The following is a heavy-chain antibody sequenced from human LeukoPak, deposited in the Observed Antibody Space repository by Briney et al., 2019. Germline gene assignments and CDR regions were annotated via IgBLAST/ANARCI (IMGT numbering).Heavy chain of an antibody. CDR2: IYYTGST. CDR1: RGSASSSTYY. Sequence: SETLSLTCTVSRGSASSSTYYWSWVRQPPGKGLEWIASIYYTGSTYYNPSLKSRVTISLDMSKNEFFLTMTSVTAADTAVYFCTAEKNGSPHYWGQGTQVTVSS. D-gene: IGHD2-8*01. J-gene: IGHJ4*02. CDR3: TAEKNGSPHY. V-gene: IGHV4-39*07.